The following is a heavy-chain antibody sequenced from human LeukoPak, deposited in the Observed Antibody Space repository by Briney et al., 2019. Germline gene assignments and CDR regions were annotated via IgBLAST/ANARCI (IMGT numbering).Heavy chain of an antibody. J-gene: IGHJ4*02. CDR1: GFTFSNYW. CDR3: ARGADSSGYLDY. Sequence: GGSLRLSCEGSGFTFSNYWMGWVRQAPGKGLQWVANIKTDGSEKYYVDSVKGRFTISRDNAKNSLYLQMNSLRAEDTAVYYCARGADSSGYLDYWGQGTLVTVSS. V-gene: IGHV3-7*01. CDR2: IKTDGSEK. D-gene: IGHD3-22*01.